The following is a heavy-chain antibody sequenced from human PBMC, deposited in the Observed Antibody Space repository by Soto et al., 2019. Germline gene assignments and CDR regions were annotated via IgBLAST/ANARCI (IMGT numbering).Heavy chain of an antibody. V-gene: IGHV3-23*01. CDR3: AKDQFSVVPPWNPPDFDY. CDR2: ISGSGGST. Sequence: GGSLRLSCAASGFTFSSYAMSWVRQAPGKGLEWVSAISGSGGSTYYADSVKGRFTISRDNSKNTLYLQMNSLRAEDTAVYYCAKDQFSVVPPWNPPDFDYWGQGTLVTVSS. D-gene: IGHD2-2*01. CDR1: GFTFSSYA. J-gene: IGHJ4*02.